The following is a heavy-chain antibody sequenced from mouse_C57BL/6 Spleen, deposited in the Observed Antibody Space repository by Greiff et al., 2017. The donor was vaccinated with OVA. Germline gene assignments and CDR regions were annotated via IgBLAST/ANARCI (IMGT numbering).Heavy chain of an antibody. CDR2: IDPSDSYT. J-gene: IGHJ3*01. Sequence: QVQLQQSGAELVKPGASVKLSCKASGYTFTSYWMQWVKQRPGQGLEWIGEIDPSDSYTNYNPKFKGKATLTVDTSSSTAYMQLSSLTSEASAVYCCATGGGSWFADWGQGTLVTVSA. CDR3: ATGGGSWFAD. V-gene: IGHV1-50*01. CDR1: GYTFTSYW.